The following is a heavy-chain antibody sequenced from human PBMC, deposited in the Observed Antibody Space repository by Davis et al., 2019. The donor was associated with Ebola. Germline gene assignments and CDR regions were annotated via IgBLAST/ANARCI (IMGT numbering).Heavy chain of an antibody. D-gene: IGHD2-15*01. J-gene: IGHJ3*02. CDR1: GGTFSTYT. Sequence: AASVKVSCKASGGTFSTYTISWVRQAPGQGLEWMGRIIPMLGIPNYAQKFQGRVTITADKSTSTAYMEVRSLRSDDTAVDYCARVVRYCSGGRCYGDDAFDIWGQGTMVTVSS. CDR2: IIPMLGIP. CDR3: ARVVRYCSGGRCYGDDAFDI. V-gene: IGHV1-69*02.